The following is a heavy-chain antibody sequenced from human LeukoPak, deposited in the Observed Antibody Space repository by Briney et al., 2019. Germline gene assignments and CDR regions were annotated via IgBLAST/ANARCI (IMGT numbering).Heavy chain of an antibody. Sequence: PGGSLRLSCAASGFTFSSYSMNWVRQAPGKGLEWVSYISSSSSTIYYADSVKGRFTISRDNSKNRLYLQMNSLRAEDTAIYYCAKTALLWFGEFGSWFDPWGQGTLVTVSS. D-gene: IGHD3-10*01. J-gene: IGHJ5*02. CDR2: ISSSSSTI. V-gene: IGHV3-48*01. CDR1: GFTFSSYS. CDR3: AKTALLWFGEFGSWFDP.